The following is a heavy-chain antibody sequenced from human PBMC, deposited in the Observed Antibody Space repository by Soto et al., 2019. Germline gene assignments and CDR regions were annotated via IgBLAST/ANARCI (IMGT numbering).Heavy chain of an antibody. Sequence: SGPTLVKPTQTLTLTCTFSGFSLSTSGVGVGWIRQPPGKALEWLALIYWDDDKRYSPSLKSRLTITKDTSKNQVVLTMTNMDPVDTATYYCAHQILTYYYGSGSHSNFDYWGQGTLVTVSS. CDR3: AHQILTYYYGSGSHSNFDY. CDR2: IYWDDDK. V-gene: IGHV2-5*02. J-gene: IGHJ4*02. D-gene: IGHD3-10*01. CDR1: GFSLSTSGVG.